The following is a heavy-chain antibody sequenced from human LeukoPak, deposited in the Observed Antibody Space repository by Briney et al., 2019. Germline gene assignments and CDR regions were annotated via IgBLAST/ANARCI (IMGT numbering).Heavy chain of an antibody. CDR3: ARVDIVTTNWFDP. J-gene: IGHJ5*02. Sequence: SETLSLTCTVSGGSISSSSYYWGWIRQPPGKGLEWIGSIYYSGSTYYNPSLKSRVTISVDTSKNQFSLKLSSVTAADTAVYYCARVDIVTTNWFDPWGQGTLVIVSP. CDR2: IYYSGST. V-gene: IGHV4-39*01. CDR1: GGSISSSSYY. D-gene: IGHD5-12*01.